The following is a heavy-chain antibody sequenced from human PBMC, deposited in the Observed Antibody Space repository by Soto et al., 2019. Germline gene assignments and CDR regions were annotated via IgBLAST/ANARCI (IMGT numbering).Heavy chain of an antibody. CDR3: AKEGLTTAIYFDL. CDR2: VSYDGSNK. J-gene: IGHJ4*02. CDR1: GFTFSRFG. D-gene: IGHD1-1*01. Sequence: QVQLVESGGGVVQPGRSLRLSCAASGFTFSRFGMHWVRQAPGKGLEWVAVVSYDGSNKFYADSVKGRFTISRDNSKNTLSLQINTLRAEDTAVYYWAKEGLTTAIYFDLWGQGTLVTVST. V-gene: IGHV3-30*18.